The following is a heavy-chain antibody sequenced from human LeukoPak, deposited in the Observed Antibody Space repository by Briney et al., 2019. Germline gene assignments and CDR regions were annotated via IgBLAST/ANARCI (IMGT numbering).Heavy chain of an antibody. J-gene: IGHJ6*03. CDR2: IYYSGST. V-gene: IGHV4-59*11. CDR3: ARARYGSGSYYYYYYYMDV. Sequence: SETLSLTCTVSGGSISSHYWSWIRQPPGKGLEWIGCIYYSGSTNYNPSLKSRVTISVDTSKNQFSLKLSSVTAADTAVYYCARARYGSGSYYYYYYYMDVWGKGTTVTVSS. D-gene: IGHD3-10*01. CDR1: GGSISSHY.